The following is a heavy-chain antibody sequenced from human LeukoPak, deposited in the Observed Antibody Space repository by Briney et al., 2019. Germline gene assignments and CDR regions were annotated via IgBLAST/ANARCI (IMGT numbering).Heavy chain of an antibody. CDR2: IEPNSGGT. V-gene: IGHV1-2*02. CDR3: ARDWPGISLHFDL. J-gene: IGHJ2*01. Sequence: ASVKVSCKASGYSFADYYMHWVRQAPGQGLEWMGWIEPNSGGTRSAQKFQGRVAMTRDTSLSTAYMDLSRLTSDDTAVYYCARDWPGISLHFDLWGRGTLITVSS. CDR1: GYSFADYY. D-gene: IGHD2-15*01.